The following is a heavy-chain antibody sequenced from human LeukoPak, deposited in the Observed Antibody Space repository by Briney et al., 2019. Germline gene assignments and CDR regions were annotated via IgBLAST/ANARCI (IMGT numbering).Heavy chain of an antibody. D-gene: IGHD3-22*01. CDR3: ARGGGYSYYYMDV. CDR1: GFTFSSYA. J-gene: IGHJ6*03. V-gene: IGHV3-21*01. Sequence: TGGSLRLSCAASGFTFSSYAMYWVRQAPGKGLEWVSSISSSSSYIYYADSVKGRFTISRDNSKNTLYLQMNSLRAEDTAVYYCARGGGYSYYYMDVWGKGTTVTVSS. CDR2: ISSSSSYI.